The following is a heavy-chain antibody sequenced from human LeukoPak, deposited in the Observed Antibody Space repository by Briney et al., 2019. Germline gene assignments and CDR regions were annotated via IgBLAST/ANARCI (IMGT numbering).Heavy chain of an antibody. CDR2: ISSSSTI. CDR3: AREHCSSTSCSFDY. D-gene: IGHD2-2*01. J-gene: IGHJ4*02. CDR1: GFTFSSYS. Sequence: PGGSLRLSCAASGFTFSSYSMNWVRQAPGKGLEWVSYISSSSTIYYADSVKGRFTISRDNAKNSLYLQMNSLRAEDTAVYYCAREHCSSTSCSFDYWGQGTLVTVSS. V-gene: IGHV3-48*04.